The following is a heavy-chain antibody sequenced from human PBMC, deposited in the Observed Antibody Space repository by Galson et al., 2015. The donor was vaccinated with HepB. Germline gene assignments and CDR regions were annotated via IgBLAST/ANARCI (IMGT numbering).Heavy chain of an antibody. CDR1: GYTSTGHY. Sequence: SVKVSCKAYGYTSTGHYVHWVRQAPGQGLEWMGWINPNSGGTTYPQKFQDWVTMTRDTSISTAYMELSRLRSDDTAVCYCARDHGYNWNSLYYFDYWGQGTLVTVSS. J-gene: IGHJ4*02. CDR3: ARDHGYNWNSLYYFDY. D-gene: IGHD1-7*01. V-gene: IGHV1-2*04. CDR2: INPNSGGT.